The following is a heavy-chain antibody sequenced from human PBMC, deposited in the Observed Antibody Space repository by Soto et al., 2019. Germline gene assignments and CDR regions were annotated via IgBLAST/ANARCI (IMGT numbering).Heavy chain of an antibody. CDR1: GDTFNFYS. V-gene: IGHV1-69*02. J-gene: IGHJ4*02. CDR2: INPILSMS. CDR3: AGSYCSGFRGFDS. D-gene: IGHD3-10*01. Sequence: QVQLVQSGAEVKKPGSSVRVSCKASGDTFNFYSINWVRQAPGLGLEWMGRINPILSMSNYAQRFQGRVTMTADKSTSKAYMELSSLRSEDTAMYYCAGSYCSGFRGFDSWGQGALVTVSS.